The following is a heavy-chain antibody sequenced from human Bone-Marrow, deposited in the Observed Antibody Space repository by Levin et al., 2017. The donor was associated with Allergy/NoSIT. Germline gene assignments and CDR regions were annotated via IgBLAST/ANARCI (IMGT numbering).Heavy chain of an antibody. J-gene: IGHJ3*02. CDR3: ARGPDYYDRAFDT. V-gene: IGHV1-2*02. Sequence: ASVKVSCKASGYTFTDYYMNWVRQAPGQGLEWMGWINPNSGGTNYAQKFQGRVTMTRDTSISTAYMEPSGLRSDDTAVYYCARGPDYYDRAFDTWGQGTMVTVSS. D-gene: IGHD3-22*01. CDR1: GYTFTDYY. CDR2: INPNSGGT.